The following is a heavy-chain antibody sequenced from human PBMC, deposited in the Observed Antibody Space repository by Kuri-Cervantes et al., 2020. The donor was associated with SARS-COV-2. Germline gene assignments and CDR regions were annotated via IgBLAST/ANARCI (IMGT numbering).Heavy chain of an antibody. D-gene: IGHD2-2*02. CDR3: ASGRGYCSSTSCYMGDYYYYYGMDV. Sequence: GESLKISCAASGFTFSSYAMHWVRQAPGKGLEWVAVISYDGSNKYYADSVKGRFTISRDNSKNTLYLQMNSLRAEDTAVYYCASGRGYCSSTSCYMGDYYYYYGMDVWGQGTTVTVSS. CDR2: ISYDGSNK. V-gene: IGHV3-30-3*01. CDR1: GFTFSSYA. J-gene: IGHJ6*02.